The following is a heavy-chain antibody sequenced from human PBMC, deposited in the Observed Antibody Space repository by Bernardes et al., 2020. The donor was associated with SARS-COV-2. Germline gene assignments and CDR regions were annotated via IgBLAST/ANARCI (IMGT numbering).Heavy chain of an antibody. CDR3: AKDGLQDSRGWAEWGD. CDR2: IGSRGRDT. CDR1: GFTFNNYA. V-gene: IGHV3-23*01. D-gene: IGHD6-19*01. J-gene: IGHJ4*02. Sequence: GGSLRLSCAASGFTFNNYAMSWVRQAPGKGLEWVSAIGSRGRDTYYAASVKGRFTISRDNSKNTLRLQMNGLRLEDTAVYYCAKDGLQDSRGWAEWGDWSQGVLVNVSP.